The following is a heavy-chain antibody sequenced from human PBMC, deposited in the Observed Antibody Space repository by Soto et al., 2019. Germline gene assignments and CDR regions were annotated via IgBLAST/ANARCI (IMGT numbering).Heavy chain of an antibody. V-gene: IGHV3-11*01. J-gene: IGHJ4*02. CDR2: ISSSGSTI. D-gene: IGHD3-22*01. Sequence: GGSLRLSCAASGFTFSDYYMSWIRQAPGKGLEWVSYISSSGSTIYYADSVKGRFTIPRDNAKNSLYLQMNSLRAEDTAVYYCARDYPPQVGSGYYFVDYWGQGTLVTVSS. CDR3: ARDYPPQVGSGYYFVDY. CDR1: GFTFSDYY.